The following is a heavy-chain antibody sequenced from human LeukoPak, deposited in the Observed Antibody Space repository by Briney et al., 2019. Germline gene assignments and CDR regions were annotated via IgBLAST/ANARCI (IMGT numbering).Heavy chain of an antibody. CDR2: ISAYNGNT. CDR1: GYTFTSYG. J-gene: IGHJ4*02. Sequence: GASVKVSCKASGYTFTSYGISWVRQAPGQGLEWMGWISAYNGNTNYAQKLQGRVTMTTDTSTSTAYMELRSLRSDDTAVYYCARGPKKYCTYGVCWFDYWGQGTLVTVSS. CDR3: ARGPKKYCTYGVCWFDY. V-gene: IGHV1-18*01. D-gene: IGHD2-8*01.